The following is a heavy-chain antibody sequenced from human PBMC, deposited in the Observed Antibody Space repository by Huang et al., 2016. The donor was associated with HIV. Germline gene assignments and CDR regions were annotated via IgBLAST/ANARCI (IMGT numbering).Heavy chain of an antibody. V-gene: IGHV3-23*01. CDR2: SRASGDTT. D-gene: IGHD6-19*01. J-gene: IGHJ4*02. CDR1: GFTFDNSA. CDR3: AKAPGWYFIFDN. Sequence: EVQLLESGGGLVQPGGSLRLSCAASGFTFDNSAVTWVRQAPGKGLEWVSVSRASGDTTYYADFVKGRFTISRDDSKKTLYLQMNSLRAEDTAVYYCAKAPGWYFIFDNWGQGTLVTVSS.